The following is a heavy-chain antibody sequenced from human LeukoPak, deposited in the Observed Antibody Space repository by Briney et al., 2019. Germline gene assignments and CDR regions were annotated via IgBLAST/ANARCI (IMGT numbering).Heavy chain of an antibody. J-gene: IGHJ4*02. CDR2: ISGSGGST. Sequence: GGSLRLSCAASGFTFSSYAMSWVRQAPGKGLGWVSAISGSGGSTYYADSVKGRFTISRDNSKNTVYLQMNGLRAEDTAVYYCAREIFGSGSYPDFWGQGTLVTVSS. D-gene: IGHD3-10*01. V-gene: IGHV3-23*01. CDR1: GFTFSSYA. CDR3: AREIFGSGSYPDF.